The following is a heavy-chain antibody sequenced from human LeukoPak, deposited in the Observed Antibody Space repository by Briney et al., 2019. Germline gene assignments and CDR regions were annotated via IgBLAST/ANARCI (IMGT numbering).Heavy chain of an antibody. V-gene: IGHV6-1*01. J-gene: IGHJ4*02. Sequence: SQTLSLTCAISGDSVSSNRATWNWIRQSPSRGLEWLGRTYYRSKWDNDYAVSVKSRVTINPDTSKNQFSLQLKSVTPEDTAVYYCARNYYGSGSYYSHFDYWGQGTLVTVSS. CDR2: TYYRSKWDN. CDR1: GDSVSSNRAT. D-gene: IGHD3-10*01. CDR3: ARNYYGSGSYYSHFDY.